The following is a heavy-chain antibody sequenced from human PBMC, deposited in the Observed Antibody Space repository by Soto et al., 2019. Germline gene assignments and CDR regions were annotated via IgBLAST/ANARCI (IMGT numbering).Heavy chain of an antibody. CDR2: INPSGGST. D-gene: IGHD1-7*01. J-gene: IGHJ5*02. CDR3: AREILGTIKRGAVWFDG. CDR1: GYTFTSYY. V-gene: IGHV1-46*01. Sequence: GESVKVSCKASGYTFTSYYMHWVGQAAGQGLEWMGIINPSGGSTSYAQKFQGRVTMTRDTSTSTVYMELSSLRSEDTAVYYCAREILGTIKRGAVWFDGLGQGILGIVSS.